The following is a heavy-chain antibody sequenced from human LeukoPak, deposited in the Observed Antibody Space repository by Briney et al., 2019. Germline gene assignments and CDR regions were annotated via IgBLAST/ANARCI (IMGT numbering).Heavy chain of an antibody. D-gene: IGHD3-10*01. Sequence: PGESLKISCKGFGYTFTSYWIGWVRQMPGKGLEWMGIIYPGDSDTRYSPSFQGQVTISADKSISTAYLQWSSLKASDTAMYYCAMTTMVRGVLYFDYWGQGTLVTVSS. V-gene: IGHV5-51*01. J-gene: IGHJ4*02. CDR2: IYPGDSDT. CDR1: GYTFTSYW. CDR3: AMTTMVRGVLYFDY.